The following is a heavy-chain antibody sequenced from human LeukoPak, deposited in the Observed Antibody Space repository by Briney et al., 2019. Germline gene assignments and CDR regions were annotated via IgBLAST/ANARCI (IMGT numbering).Heavy chain of an antibody. V-gene: IGHV4-34*01. CDR2: IIHTGKT. CDR1: GGSFSGFY. J-gene: IGHJ4*02. D-gene: IGHD6-19*01. Sequence: SETLSLTCAVNGGSFSGFYWTWIRQSPGGGLEWIGEIIHTGKTNYKPPLRGRVTISLDTSKHQFSLKLSSVTAADTAVYYCARGLSSGWVDYWGQGTLVTVSS. CDR3: ARGLSSGWVDY.